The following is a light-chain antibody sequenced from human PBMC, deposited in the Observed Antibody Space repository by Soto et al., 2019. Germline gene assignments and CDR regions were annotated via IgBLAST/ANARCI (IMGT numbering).Light chain of an antibody. CDR3: LSYGGSNNYV. Sequence: QSVLTQPPSASESPGQSVTISCTGTSSDVGGYHYVSWYQHHPGRAPKLLIYEVDKRPPGVPVRFSGSKSGNTASLTVSGLQPDDEADYYCLSYGGSNNYVSGTGSKVTVL. CDR1: SSDVGGYHY. V-gene: IGLV2-8*01. CDR2: EVD. J-gene: IGLJ1*01.